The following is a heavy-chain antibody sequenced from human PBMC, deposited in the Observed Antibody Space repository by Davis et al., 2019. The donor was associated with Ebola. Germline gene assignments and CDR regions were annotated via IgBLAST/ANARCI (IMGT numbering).Heavy chain of an antibody. CDR3: ARGGGYGGYGMDV. V-gene: IGHV4-34*01. CDR1: GGSISSYY. J-gene: IGHJ6*02. CDR2: INHSGST. D-gene: IGHD5-12*01. Sequence: MPSETLSLTCTVSGGSISSYYWSWIRQPPGKGLEWIGEINHSGSTNHNPSLNSRVTISVDTSKNQFSLKLSSVTAADTAVYYCARGGGYGGYGMDVWGQGTTVTVSS.